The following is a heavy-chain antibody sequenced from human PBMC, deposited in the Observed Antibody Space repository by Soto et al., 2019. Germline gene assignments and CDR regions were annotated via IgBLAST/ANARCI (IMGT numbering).Heavy chain of an antibody. CDR1: GFTFSNYG. V-gene: IGHV3-33*01. J-gene: IGHJ6*02. D-gene: IGHD3-3*01. CDR3: ARDRSYLECNYNGIDV. CDR2: IWYDGNKR. Sequence: GGSLRLSCAASGFTFSNYGMHWVRQAPGKGLEWVALIWYDGNKRHYADSVKGRFTISRDNSKNTLSLQMNSLRAEDTAVYYWARDRSYLECNYNGIDVWGQGTRATVSS.